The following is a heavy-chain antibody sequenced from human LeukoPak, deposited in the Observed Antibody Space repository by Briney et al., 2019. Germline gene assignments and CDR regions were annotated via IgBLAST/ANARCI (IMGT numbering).Heavy chain of an antibody. CDR3: ARRVGDSYFDS. D-gene: IGHD2-21*01. V-gene: IGHV5-51*01. CDR1: GYSFTNHFW. CDR2: IYPGDSDP. Sequence: GESLQISCKGSGYSFTNHFWIAWVRQMPGKGLEWMGIIYPGDSDPRYSPSFQGQVTISADKPISTGYLQWSSLKASDTAMYYCARRVGDSYFDSWGQGTLVTVSS. J-gene: IGHJ4*02.